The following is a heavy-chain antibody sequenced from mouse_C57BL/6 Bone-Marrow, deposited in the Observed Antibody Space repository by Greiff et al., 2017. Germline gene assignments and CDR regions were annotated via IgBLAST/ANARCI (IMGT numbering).Heavy chain of an antibody. V-gene: IGHV1-9*01. D-gene: IGHD1-1*01. J-gene: IGHJ4*01. CDR3: ARWRLLRYYAVDY. CDR1: GYTFTGYW. CDR2: ILPGSGST. Sequence: VKLQQSGAELMKPGASVKLSCKATGYTFTGYWIEWVKQRPGHGLEWIGEILPGSGSTNYNEKFKGKATFTADTSSNTTSMQLSSLTTEDSAIYYCARWRLLRYYAVDYWGQGPSVTVSS.